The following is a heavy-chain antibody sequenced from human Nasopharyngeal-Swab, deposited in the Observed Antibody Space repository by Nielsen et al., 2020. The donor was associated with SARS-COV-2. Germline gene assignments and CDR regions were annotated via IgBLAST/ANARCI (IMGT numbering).Heavy chain of an antibody. J-gene: IGHJ4*02. CDR2: IYYSGST. V-gene: IGHV4-30-4*01. D-gene: IGHD2-15*01. CDR3: ARAVVWVGAAPSVVWGCFDY. Sequence: WIRQPPGKGLEWIGYIYYSGSTYYNPSLKSRVTISVDTSKNQFSLKLSSVTAADTAVYYCARAVVWVGAAPSVVWGCFDYWGQGTLVTVSS.